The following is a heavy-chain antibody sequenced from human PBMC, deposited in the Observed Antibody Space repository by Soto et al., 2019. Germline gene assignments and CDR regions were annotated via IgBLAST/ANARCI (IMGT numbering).Heavy chain of an antibody. Sequence: GASVKVSCKASGYTFTSNGISWVRQAPGQGLEWMGWISAYNGNTNYAQKLQGRVTMTTDTSTSTAYMELRSLRSDDTAVYYCARIYFSSSWYGNWFDPWGQGTLVTVSS. CDR3: ARIYFSSSWYGNWFDP. D-gene: IGHD6-13*01. J-gene: IGHJ5*02. CDR2: ISAYNGNT. V-gene: IGHV1-18*01. CDR1: GYTFTSNG.